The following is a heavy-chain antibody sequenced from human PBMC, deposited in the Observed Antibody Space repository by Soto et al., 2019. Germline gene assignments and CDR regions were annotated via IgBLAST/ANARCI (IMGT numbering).Heavy chain of an antibody. Sequence: SETLSLTCTVSGGSISSSSYYWGWIRQPPGKGLEWIGSIYYSGSTYYNPSLKSRVTISVDTSKNQFSLKLSSVTAADTAVYYCARHVPDIVATKNNWFDPWGQGTLVT. CDR3: ARHVPDIVATKNNWFDP. D-gene: IGHD5-12*01. CDR1: GGSISSSSYY. J-gene: IGHJ5*02. CDR2: IYYSGST. V-gene: IGHV4-39*01.